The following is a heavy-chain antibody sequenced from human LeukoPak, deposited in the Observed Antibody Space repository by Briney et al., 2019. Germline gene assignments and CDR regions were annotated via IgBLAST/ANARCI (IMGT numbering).Heavy chain of an antibody. V-gene: IGHV4-59*01. Sequence: SETLSLTCTVSGGSLSSYYWSWIRQPPGMRLEWIGSISYSGSINYNPSLKSRLTISVDTSKNQFSLKLSSVTAADTAMYYCARDWGPQRRLGSYYYYGMDVWGQGTTVTVSS. CDR1: GGSLSSYY. CDR3: ARDWGPQRRLGSYYYYGMDV. D-gene: IGHD3-16*01. J-gene: IGHJ6*02. CDR2: ISYSGSI.